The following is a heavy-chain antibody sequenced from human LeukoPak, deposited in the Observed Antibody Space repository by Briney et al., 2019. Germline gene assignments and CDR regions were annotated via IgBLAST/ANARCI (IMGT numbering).Heavy chain of an antibody. CDR3: ARARGYYYGMDV. J-gene: IGHJ6*02. CDR1: GFTFSSYA. V-gene: IGHV3-23*01. CDR2: ISGSGGST. D-gene: IGHD3-10*01. Sequence: GGSLRLSCAASGFTFSSYAMSWVRQAPGKGLEWVSAISGSGGSTYYADSVKGRFTISRDNSKNTLYLQMNSLRAEDTAVYYCARARGYYYGMDVWGQGTTVTVSS.